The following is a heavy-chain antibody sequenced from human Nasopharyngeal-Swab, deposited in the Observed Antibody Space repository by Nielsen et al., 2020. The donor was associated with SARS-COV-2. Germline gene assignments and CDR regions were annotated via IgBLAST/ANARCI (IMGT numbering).Heavy chain of an antibody. CDR1: GFTFGDYA. CDR3: AKDAGITIFGVVPGYYYYMDV. D-gene: IGHD3-3*01. V-gene: IGHV3-49*04. Sequence: GGSLRLSCTASGFTFGDYAMSWVRQAPGKGLEWVGFIRSKAYGGTTEYAASVKGRFTISRDDSKSIAYLQMNSLRAEDTAVYYCAKDAGITIFGVVPGYYYYMDVWGKGTTVTVSS. J-gene: IGHJ6*03. CDR2: IRSKAYGGTT.